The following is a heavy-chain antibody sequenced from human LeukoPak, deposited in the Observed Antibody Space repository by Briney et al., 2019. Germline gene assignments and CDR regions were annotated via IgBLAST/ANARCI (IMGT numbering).Heavy chain of an antibody. V-gene: IGHV3-23*01. CDR2: ISGSGTST. J-gene: IGHJ4*02. CDR1: GFTFSNYA. Sequence: KSGGSLRLSCAASGFTFSNYAMSWGRQAPGKGLECVSTISGSGTSTFYADSVKGRFTISRDNSKNTLYLQVNSLRAEDTAVYYCAKSRSSGSYYDPFDYWGQGTLVTVSS. CDR3: AKSRSSGSYYDPFDY. D-gene: IGHD1-26*01.